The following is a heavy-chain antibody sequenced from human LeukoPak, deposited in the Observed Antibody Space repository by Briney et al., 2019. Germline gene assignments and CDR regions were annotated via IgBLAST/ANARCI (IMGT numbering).Heavy chain of an antibody. J-gene: IGHJ4*02. CDR3: ARGPARGSGPLYYFDY. CDR1: GYTFTSYY. CDR2: INPSGGST. Sequence: ASVKVSCKASGYTFTSYYMHWVRQAPGQGLEWMGIINPSGGSTSYAQKFQGRVTITADESTSTAYMELSSLRPEDTAVYYCARGPARGSGPLYYFDYWGQGTLVTVSS. V-gene: IGHV1-46*01. D-gene: IGHD6-19*01.